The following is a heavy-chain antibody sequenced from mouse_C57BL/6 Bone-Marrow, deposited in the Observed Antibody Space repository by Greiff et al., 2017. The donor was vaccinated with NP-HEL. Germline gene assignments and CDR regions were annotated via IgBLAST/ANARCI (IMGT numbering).Heavy chain of an antibody. CDR3: AREGTGTGFAY. CDR1: GFTFSSYA. V-gene: IGHV5-4*01. Sequence: EVKVVESGGGLVKPGGSLKLSCAASGFTFSSYAMSWVRQTPEQRLEWVATISDGGSYTYYPDNVKGRFTISRDNAKNNLYRQMSHLKSEDTAMYYCAREGTGTGFAYWGQGTLVTVSA. D-gene: IGHD4-1*01. J-gene: IGHJ3*01. CDR2: ISDGGSYT.